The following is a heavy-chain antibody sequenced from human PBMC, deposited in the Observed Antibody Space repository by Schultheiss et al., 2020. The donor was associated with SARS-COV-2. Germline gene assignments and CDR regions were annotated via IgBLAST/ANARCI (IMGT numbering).Heavy chain of an antibody. J-gene: IGHJ6*02. CDR3: AKVRLPPFYYGMDV. V-gene: IGHV3-21*04. Sequence: GGSLRLSCAASGFTFSSYSMNWVRQAPGKGLEWVSSISSSSSYIYYADSVKGRFTISRDNAKNSLYLQMNSLRAEDTAVYYCAKVRLPPFYYGMDVWGQGTTVTVSS. CDR1: GFTFSSYS. CDR2: ISSSSSYI.